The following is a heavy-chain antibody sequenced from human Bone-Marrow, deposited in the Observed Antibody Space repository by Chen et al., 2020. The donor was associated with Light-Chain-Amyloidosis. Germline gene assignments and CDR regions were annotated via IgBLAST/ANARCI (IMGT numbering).Heavy chain of an antibody. D-gene: IGHD5-12*01. J-gene: IGHJ4*02. V-gene: IGHV5-51*01. CDR2: IYPDDSDA. CDR3: ARRRDGYNFDY. CDR1: GYTFPNYW. Sequence: EVQLEQSGPEVKKPGESLKISCKGSGYTFPNYWIGWVRQMPGKGLEWMGVIYPDDSDARYSPSFEGQVTISADKSITTAYLHWRSLKASDTAMYYCARRRDGYNFDYWGQGTLVTVSS.